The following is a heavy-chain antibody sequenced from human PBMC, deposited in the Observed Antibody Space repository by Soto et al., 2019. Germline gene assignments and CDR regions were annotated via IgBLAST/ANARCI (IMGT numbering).Heavy chain of an antibody. J-gene: IGHJ4*02. CDR3: ARGFYDARGYSAPFDS. D-gene: IGHD3-22*01. CDR1: GDSISGYY. CDR2: VYYTGST. Sequence: PSETLSLPCTVSGDSISGYYWNWYLQASGKGPEWIGYVYYTGSTNYNPSLESRVTMSTDTSKNQVSLELRSMTAADSALYYCARGFYDARGYSAPFDSWGQGTQVTV. V-gene: IGHV4-59*01.